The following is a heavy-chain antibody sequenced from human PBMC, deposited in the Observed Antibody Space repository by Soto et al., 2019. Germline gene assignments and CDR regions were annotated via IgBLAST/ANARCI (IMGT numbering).Heavy chain of an antibody. J-gene: IGHJ4*02. CDR1: GYTFTSYA. V-gene: IGHV1-3*01. CDR3: ARVHMVRGGEENFDY. CDR2: INAGNGNT. D-gene: IGHD3-10*01. Sequence: ASVKVSCKASGYTFTSYAMHWVRQAPGQRLEWMGWINAGNGNTKYSQKFQGRVTITRDTSASTAYMELSSLRSEDTAVYYCARVHMVRGGEENFDYWGQGTLVTVSS.